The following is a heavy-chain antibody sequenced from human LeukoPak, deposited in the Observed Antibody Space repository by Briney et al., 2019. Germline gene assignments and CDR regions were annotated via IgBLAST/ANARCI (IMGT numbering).Heavy chain of an antibody. J-gene: IGHJ5*02. D-gene: IGHD3-10*01. V-gene: IGHV4-38-2*02. CDR3: ARRIDLGGIIKAVPTAGLPHNYFDP. Sequence: PSETLSLTCTVSGYSISSGYYWGWIRQPPGKGLEWIGSIYHSGSTYYNPSLKSRVTISVDTSKNHFSLKLSSVTAADTAVFYCARRIDLGGIIKAVPTAGLPHNYFDPWGQGTLVTVSS. CDR1: GYSISSGYY. CDR2: IYHSGST.